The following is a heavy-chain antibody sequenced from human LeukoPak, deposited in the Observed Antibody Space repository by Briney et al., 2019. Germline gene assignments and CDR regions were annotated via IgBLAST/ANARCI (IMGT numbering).Heavy chain of an antibody. CDR2: ISSSGGNT. CDR3: AKDRPTWPIDY. J-gene: IGHJ4*02. V-gene: IGHV3-23*01. CDR1: GLTFSKYS. D-gene: IGHD5-12*01. Sequence: GGSLRLSCAASGLTFSKYSMTWVRQAPGKGLEWVSSISSSGGNTYYADSVKGRFTISRDNSKNTLFLQMNSLRAEDTAVYYCAKDRPTWPIDYWGQGTLVTVSS.